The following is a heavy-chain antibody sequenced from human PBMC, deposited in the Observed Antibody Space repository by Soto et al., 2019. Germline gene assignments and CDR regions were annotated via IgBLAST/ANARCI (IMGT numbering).Heavy chain of an antibody. V-gene: IGHV2-5*02. J-gene: IGHJ4*02. CDR2: IYWDDDK. Sequence: QITLKESGPTLVKPTQTLTLTCTFSGFSLSTSGVGVGWIRQPPGKALEWLALIYWDDDKRYSPSLKSRLTXTXTTSKKQVVLTMTNMDPVDTATYYCAHRLPGDRIDYWGQGTLVTVSS. CDR1: GFSLSTSGVG. D-gene: IGHD3-10*01. CDR3: AHRLPGDRIDY.